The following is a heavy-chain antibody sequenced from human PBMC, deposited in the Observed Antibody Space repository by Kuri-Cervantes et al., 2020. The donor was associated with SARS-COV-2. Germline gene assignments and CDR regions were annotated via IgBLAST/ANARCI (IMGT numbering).Heavy chain of an antibody. CDR3: ARDGRYYGSGRSIHYGMDV. D-gene: IGHD3-10*01. V-gene: IGHV1-46*01. CDR2: INPSGGST. J-gene: IGHJ6*02. CDR1: GGTFSSYA. Sequence: ASVKVSCKASGGTFSSYAISWVRQAPGQGLEWMGIINPSGGSTSYAQKFQGRVTMTRDTSTSTVYMELSSLRSEDTAVYYCARDGRYYGSGRSIHYGMDVWGQGTTVTVSS.